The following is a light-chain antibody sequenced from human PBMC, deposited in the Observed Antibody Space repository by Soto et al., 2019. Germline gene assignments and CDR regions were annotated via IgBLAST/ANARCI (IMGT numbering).Light chain of an antibody. CDR1: QGIRND. CDR2: ATS. J-gene: IGKJ4*01. V-gene: IGKV1-6*01. Sequence: IKMTQSPYTLSASLGDRVTLTCLASQGIRNDLGWYQQKPGKAPNLLIYATSSLQGGVPSRFSGSGSGTDFTLTISSLQPEDFATYYCLQDNSYPLTFGGGTKVDIK. CDR3: LQDNSYPLT.